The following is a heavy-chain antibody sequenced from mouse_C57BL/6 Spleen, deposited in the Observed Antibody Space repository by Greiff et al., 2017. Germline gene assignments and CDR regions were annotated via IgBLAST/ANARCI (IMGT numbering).Heavy chain of an antibody. CDR3: ERRGYFDY. V-gene: IGHV5-17*01. CDR2: ISSGSSTI. J-gene: IGHJ2*01. CDR1: GFPFSDYG. Sequence: EVMLVESGGGLVKPGGSLKLSCAASGFPFSDYGMHWVRQAPEKGLEWVAYISSGSSTIYYADTVKGRFTISRDNAQNTLCLQMTSLRSEDTAMCDCERRGYFDYWGQGTTLTVSS.